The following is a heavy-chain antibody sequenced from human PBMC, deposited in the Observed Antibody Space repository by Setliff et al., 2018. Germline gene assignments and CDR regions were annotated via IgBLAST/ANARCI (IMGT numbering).Heavy chain of an antibody. CDR2: VFYNGAA. CDR3: ARVSGFLYMDV. Sequence: SETLSLTCTVSGDSISDASIMAWIRQPPGKGLEFIGYVFYNGAAKYDPSLKSRVTMSVDTSKTQFSLKLNSMTTADTAVYYCARVSGFLYMDVWGKGTTVTVSS. J-gene: IGHJ6*03. V-gene: IGHV4-59*01. CDR1: GDSISDAS. D-gene: IGHD3-3*01.